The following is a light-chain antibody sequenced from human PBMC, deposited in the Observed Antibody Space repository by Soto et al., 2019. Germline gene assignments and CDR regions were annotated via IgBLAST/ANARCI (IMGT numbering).Light chain of an antibody. CDR2: DVS. V-gene: IGLV2-14*03. CDR3: SSYTSSSTVL. CDR1: SSDVGGYNY. J-gene: IGLJ2*01. Sequence: QSALTQPASVSGSPGQSITISCTGTSSDVGGYNYVSWYQHHPGKAPKLMIYDVSNRPSGVSNRFSGSKSGNTASLTISGLQAEDEADYYCSSYTSSSTVLFGGGTKLNVL.